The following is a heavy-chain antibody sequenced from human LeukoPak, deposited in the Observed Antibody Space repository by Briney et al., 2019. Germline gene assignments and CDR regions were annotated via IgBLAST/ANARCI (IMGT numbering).Heavy chain of an antibody. D-gene: IGHD3-3*01. J-gene: IGHJ6*04. CDR2: IKSKTDGGTT. V-gene: IGHV3-15*01. CDR3: AKDLGQVTMGV. Sequence: GXSLRLSCAASGFTFSNAWMSWVRQAPGKGLEWVGRIKSKTDGGTTDYAAPVKGRFTISRDDSKNTLYLQMNSLKTEDTAVYYCAKDLGQVTMGVWGKGTTVTVSS. CDR1: GFTFSNAW.